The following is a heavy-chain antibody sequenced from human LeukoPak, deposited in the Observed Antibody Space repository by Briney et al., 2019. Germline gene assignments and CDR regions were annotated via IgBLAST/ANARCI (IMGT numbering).Heavy chain of an antibody. V-gene: IGHV4-34*01. CDR3: ARTRRSTGWYIDY. CDR1: GGSFSDYY. D-gene: IGHD6-19*01. CDR2: INHSRST. Sequence: SETLSLTCAVYGGSFSDYYWSWIRQPPGKGLEWIGEINHSRSTNYNPSLKSRVTISVDTSKNQLSPKLTSVVAADTAVYFCARTRRSTGWYIDYWGQGTLVTVSS. J-gene: IGHJ4*02.